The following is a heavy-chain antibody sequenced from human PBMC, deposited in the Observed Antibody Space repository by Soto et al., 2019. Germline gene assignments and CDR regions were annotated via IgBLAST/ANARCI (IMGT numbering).Heavy chain of an antibody. J-gene: IGHJ4*02. V-gene: IGHV1-69*12. CDR1: GGTFSTYA. Sequence: QVQLVQSGAEVKKPESSVKVSCKAPGGTFSTYAISWVRQAPGQGLEWMGGIIPMFGTANYAQRFQDRVTIPADESTNTVYMELGSLRSEDTAVYFCASGIQLWLRRINNGYSGWGQGTLVTVSS. CDR3: ASGIQLWLRRINNGYSG. D-gene: IGHD5-18*01. CDR2: IIPMFGTA.